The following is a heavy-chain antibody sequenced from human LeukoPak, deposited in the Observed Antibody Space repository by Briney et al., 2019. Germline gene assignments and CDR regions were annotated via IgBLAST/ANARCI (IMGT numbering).Heavy chain of an antibody. D-gene: IGHD4-17*01. V-gene: IGHV3-66*01. CDR1: GFTVRNTY. CDR2: IYSGGGT. J-gene: IGHJ4*02. Sequence: GGSLRLSCAASGFTVRNTYMNWVRQAPGKGLEWVSVIYSGGGTYYADSVKGRFTISRDNSKNTLYLQMNSLRAEGTAVYYCVRDDRRYGDYGYFDYWGQGTLVTVSS. CDR3: VRDDRRYGDYGYFDY.